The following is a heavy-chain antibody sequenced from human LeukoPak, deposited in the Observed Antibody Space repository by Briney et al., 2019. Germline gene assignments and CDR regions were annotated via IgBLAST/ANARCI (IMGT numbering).Heavy chain of an antibody. CDR3: ARARGGESPDGD. CDR1: GFTFSSCA. V-gene: IGHV3-48*04. D-gene: IGHD2-21*01. J-gene: IGHJ3*01. Sequence: GGSLRLSCAASGFTFSSCAMSWVRQAPGKGLEWVSYISSSSSTIYYADSVKGRFTISRDNAKNSLYLQMNSLRAEDTAVYYCARARGGESPDGDWGQGTMVTVSS. CDR2: ISSSSSTI.